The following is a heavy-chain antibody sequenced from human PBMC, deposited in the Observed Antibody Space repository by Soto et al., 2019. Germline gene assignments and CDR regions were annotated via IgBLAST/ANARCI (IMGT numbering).Heavy chain of an antibody. J-gene: IGHJ6*02. CDR1: GGSLSGDY. CDR2: FNHSGSS. CDR3: ARKSSLATRGLFRYNFYGLDV. Sequence: QVQLQQWGAGLLKPSESLSLTCAVYGGSLSGDYWGWIRQPPGRGLEWIGEFNHSGSSNYNPSLKSRVTISVDTSKNQFSLKLSSVTAADTAVYYCARKSSLATRGLFRYNFYGLDVWGQGTTVTISS. V-gene: IGHV4-34*01. D-gene: IGHD6-6*01.